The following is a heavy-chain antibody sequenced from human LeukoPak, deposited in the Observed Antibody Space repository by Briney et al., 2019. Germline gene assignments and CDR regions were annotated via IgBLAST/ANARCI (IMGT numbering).Heavy chain of an antibody. CDR3: ASSRAMVRSNFDY. V-gene: IGHV4-34*01. D-gene: IGHD5-18*01. CDR2: INHSGGT. Sequence: SETLSLTCAVYSGSLSGYYWSWIRQPPGKGLEWIGEINHSGGTNYNPSLKSRVTIAVDTSKNQFSLKLTSVTAADTAVYYCASSRAMVRSNFDYWGQGTLVTVSS. J-gene: IGHJ4*02. CDR1: SGSLSGYY.